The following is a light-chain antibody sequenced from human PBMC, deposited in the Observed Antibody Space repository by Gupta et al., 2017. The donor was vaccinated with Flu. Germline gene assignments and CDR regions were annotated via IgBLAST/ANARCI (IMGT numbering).Light chain of an antibody. CDR3: RQALETPLT. V-gene: IGKV2-28*01. CDR2: LGS. Sequence: DIVMTQSPLSLPVTPGEPASISCRSSQSLLHGNGYNYLDWYLQKPGQSPQLLIYLGSNRASGVSDRFSGSGSGTDFTLKISRVEAEDVGIYYCRQALETPLTFGGGTKVEIK. J-gene: IGKJ4*01. CDR1: QSLLHGNGYNY.